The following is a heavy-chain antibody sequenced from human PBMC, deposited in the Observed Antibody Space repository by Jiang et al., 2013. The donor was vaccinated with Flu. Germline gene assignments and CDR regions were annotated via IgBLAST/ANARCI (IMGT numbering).Heavy chain of an antibody. CDR2: INTNTGNP. CDR3: ARDFEPLLGFRELLRWFDP. J-gene: IGHJ5*02. V-gene: IGHV7-4-1*02. CDR1: GYTFTSYA. Sequence: QSGSELKKPGASVKVSCKASGYTFTSYAMNWVRQAPGQGLEWMGWINTNTGNPTYAQGFTGRFVFSLDTSVSTAYLQISSLKAEDTAVYYCARDFEPLLGFRELLRWFDPWGQGTLVTVSS. D-gene: IGHD3-10*01.